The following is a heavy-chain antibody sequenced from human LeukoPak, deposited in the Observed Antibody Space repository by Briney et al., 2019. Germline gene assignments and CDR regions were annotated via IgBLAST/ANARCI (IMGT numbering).Heavy chain of an antibody. Sequence: ASVKVSCKASGYTFTSYGISWVRQAPGQGLEWMGWISAYNGSTNYAQKLQGRVTMTTDTSTSTAYMELRSLRSDDTAVYYCARNRAPTYYYDSSGYFYYYYYGMDVWGQGTTVTVSS. J-gene: IGHJ6*02. CDR3: ARNRAPTYYYDSSGYFYYYYYGMDV. CDR1: GYTFTSYG. D-gene: IGHD3-22*01. V-gene: IGHV1-18*01. CDR2: ISAYNGST.